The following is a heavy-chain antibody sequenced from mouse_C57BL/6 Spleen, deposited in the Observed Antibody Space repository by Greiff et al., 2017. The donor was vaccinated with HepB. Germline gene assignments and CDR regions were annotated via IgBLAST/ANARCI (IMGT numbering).Heavy chain of an antibody. D-gene: IGHD2-4*01. CDR3: ARHERGPYYDYAMDY. Sequence: LVESGAELVKPGASVKLSCKASGYTFTEYTIHWVKQRSGQGLEWIGWFYPGSGSIKYNEKFKDKATLTADKSSSTVYMERSRLTSEDSAVYFCARHERGPYYDYAMDYWGQGTSVTVSS. CDR1: GYTFTEYT. V-gene: IGHV1-62-2*01. CDR2: FYPGSGSI. J-gene: IGHJ4*01.